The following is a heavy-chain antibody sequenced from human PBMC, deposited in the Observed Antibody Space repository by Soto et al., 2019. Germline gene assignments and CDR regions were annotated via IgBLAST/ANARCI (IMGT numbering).Heavy chain of an antibody. Sequence: QGQLVQSGGEVKKPGASVKVSCKAVGTPSGISWVRQAPGQGLEWIGWSCFYNGKKNNAPKLRGRITLTTDTSTGTAYMALRSLRSGATAVECCATDVRDDWSSINCHYFDRWRQRELVNASS. D-gene: IGHD2-2*01. CDR1: GTPSG. J-gene: IGHJ4*02. CDR2: SCFYNGKK. CDR3: ATDVRDDWSSINCHYFDR. V-gene: IGHV1-18*04.